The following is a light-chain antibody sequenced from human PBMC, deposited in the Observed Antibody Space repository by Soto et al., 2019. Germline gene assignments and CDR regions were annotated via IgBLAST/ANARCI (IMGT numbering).Light chain of an antibody. Sequence: DIQMTQSPSTLSASVGERVTISCRSSQSVSSWLAWYQQKPGKAPKLLIYDADSFESGVPSRFSGSGSGTEFTLTISSLQPEDFATYYCQQYNSYSSWTLGQGTKVDIK. J-gene: IGKJ1*01. CDR1: QSVSSW. V-gene: IGKV1-5*01. CDR3: QQYNSYSSWT. CDR2: DAD.